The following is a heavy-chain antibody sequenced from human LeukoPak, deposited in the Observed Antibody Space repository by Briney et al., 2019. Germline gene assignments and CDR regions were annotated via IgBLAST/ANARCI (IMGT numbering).Heavy chain of an antibody. CDR1: GFIFSNYG. CDR2: IWNDGSET. J-gene: IGHJ4*02. D-gene: IGHD6-13*01. CDR3: ARDMGRAWYGPPDY. Sequence: GGTLRLSCAASGFIFSNYGMHWVRQAPGKRLEWVAVIWNDGSETFHADSVKGRFRIARDNSKNTLYLKMNSLRAEDTAVYFCARDMGRAWYGPPDYWGQGTLVTVSS. V-gene: IGHV3-33*01.